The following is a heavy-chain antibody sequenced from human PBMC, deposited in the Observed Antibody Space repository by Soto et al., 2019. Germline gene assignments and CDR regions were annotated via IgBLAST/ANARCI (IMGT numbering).Heavy chain of an antibody. D-gene: IGHD4-17*01. CDR2: IHPGDSDT. J-gene: IGHJ6*02. CDR1: GFSFSRYT. V-gene: IGHV5-51*01. CDR3: TLSYGDSYYYYYGMDV. Sequence: PGESLKISCVGSGFSFSRYTVGWVRQVPGKGLEWMGVIHPGDSDTIYSPSFQGKVTISADKSISTAYLQWSSLKASDTAMYYCTLSYGDSYYYYYGMDVWGQGTTVTVYS.